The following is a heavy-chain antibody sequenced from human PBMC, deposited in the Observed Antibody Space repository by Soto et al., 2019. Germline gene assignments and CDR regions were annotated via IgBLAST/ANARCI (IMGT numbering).Heavy chain of an antibody. CDR1: GGSLSGSY. D-gene: IGHD3-16*01. V-gene: IGHV4-34*01. J-gene: IGHJ4*02. Sequence: SETLSLTCSIFGGSLSGSYWSWIRQPPGKGLEWIGEIHHSGNTIYNPSLKSRVTISLDTSEKQFSLKLSSVTAADTAVYYCARHGGYYFDYWGQEALVTVSS. CDR2: IHHSGNT. CDR3: ARHGGYYFDY.